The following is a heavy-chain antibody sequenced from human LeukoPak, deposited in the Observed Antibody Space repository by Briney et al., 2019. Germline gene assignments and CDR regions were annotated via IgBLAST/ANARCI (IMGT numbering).Heavy chain of an antibody. Sequence: GGSLRLSCAASGFTFSSYAMSWVRQAPGKGLEWVSAISGSGGSTYYADSVKGRFTISRDNSKNTLYLQMNSLRAEDTAVYYGTKDVRYGDYQGHYWGQGTLVTVSS. D-gene: IGHD4-17*01. CDR3: TKDVRYGDYQGHY. CDR1: GFTFSSYA. J-gene: IGHJ4*02. V-gene: IGHV3-23*01. CDR2: ISGSGGST.